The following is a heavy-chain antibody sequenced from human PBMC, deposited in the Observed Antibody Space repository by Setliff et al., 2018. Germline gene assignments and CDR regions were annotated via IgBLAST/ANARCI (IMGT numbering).Heavy chain of an antibody. CDR2: INPSSGRT. CDR1: GYTFTSHY. D-gene: IGHD3-22*01. CDR3: ARDVFPYHYEGAFDI. J-gene: IGHJ3*02. Sequence: GASVKVSCNASGYTFTSHYMHWVRQAPGLGLEWMGTINPSSGRTSYAQKFQGRVTMTRDTSTSTVYMDMSSLRSEDTAVYYCARDVFPYHYEGAFDIWGQGTMVTVSS. V-gene: IGHV1-46*01.